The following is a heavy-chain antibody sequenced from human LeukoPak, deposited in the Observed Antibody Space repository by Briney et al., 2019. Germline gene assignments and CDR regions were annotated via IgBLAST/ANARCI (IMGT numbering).Heavy chain of an antibody. CDR1: GTSFSRNV. CDR2: IIPILGSA. J-gene: IGHJ4*02. CDR3: ATSERRGTWNSDF. D-gene: IGHD1-1*01. Sequence: GASVKVSCKVSGTSFSRNVVNWVRQAPGQGLEWMGGIIPILGSANYLQKFQGRLTITADETTSTVHLELSSLTSNDTAVYYCATSERRGTWNSDFWGQGTLVTVSS. V-gene: IGHV1-69*13.